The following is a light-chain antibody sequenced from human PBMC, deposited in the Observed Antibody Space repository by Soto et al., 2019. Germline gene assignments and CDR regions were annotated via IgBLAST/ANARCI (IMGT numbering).Light chain of an antibody. CDR2: LNGDGSH. V-gene: IGLV4-69*01. Sequence: QAVVTQSPSASASLGASVKLTCTLSSGHSSYAIAWHQQQPEKGPRYLMKLNGDGSHSKGDGIPDRFSGSSSGAERYLTISSLQSEDEADYYCQTWGTGIQVFGTGTKLTVL. J-gene: IGLJ1*01. CDR3: QTWGTGIQV. CDR1: SGHSSYA.